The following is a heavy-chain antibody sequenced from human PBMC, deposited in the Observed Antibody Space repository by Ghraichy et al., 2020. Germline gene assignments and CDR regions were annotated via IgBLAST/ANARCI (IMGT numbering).Heavy chain of an antibody. Sequence: SQTLSLTCTVSGGSISSSSYYWGWIRQPPGKGLEWIGSIYYSGSTYYNPSLKSRVTISVDTSKNQFSLKLSSVTAADTAVYYCARHELHYYDSSGYGADPFDYWGQGTLVTVSS. CDR2: IYYSGST. D-gene: IGHD3-22*01. V-gene: IGHV4-39*01. CDR1: GGSISSSSYY. J-gene: IGHJ4*02. CDR3: ARHELHYYDSSGYGADPFDY.